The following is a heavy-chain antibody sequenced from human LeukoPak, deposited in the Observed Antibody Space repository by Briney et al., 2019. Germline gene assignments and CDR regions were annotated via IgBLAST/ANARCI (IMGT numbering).Heavy chain of an antibody. Sequence: SETLSLTCTVSGDSISGSYWTWVRQPPGQGLEWIGQIHYSGSTNYNPSLKSRVTISVDTSKNQFSLKLSSVTAADTAVYYCARSPGIAAAGRGAFDIWGQGTMVTVSS. V-gene: IGHV4-59*01. J-gene: IGHJ3*02. CDR3: ARSPGIAAAGRGAFDI. D-gene: IGHD6-13*01. CDR1: GDSISGSY. CDR2: IHYSGST.